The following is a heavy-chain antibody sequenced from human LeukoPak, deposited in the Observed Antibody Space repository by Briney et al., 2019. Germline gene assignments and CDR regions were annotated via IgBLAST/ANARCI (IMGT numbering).Heavy chain of an antibody. V-gene: IGHV4-39*07. CDR1: GVTISSSPYY. J-gene: IGHJ4*02. D-gene: IGHD3-10*01. CDR2: IYYSGST. Sequence: SETLSLTCTVSGVTISSSPYYWGWIRQPPGKGLEWIGSIYYSGSTYYNPSLKSRVTISVDTSKNQFSLKLSSVTAADTAVYYCARPGGIRGVIHYWGQGTLVTVSS. CDR3: ARPGGIRGVIHY.